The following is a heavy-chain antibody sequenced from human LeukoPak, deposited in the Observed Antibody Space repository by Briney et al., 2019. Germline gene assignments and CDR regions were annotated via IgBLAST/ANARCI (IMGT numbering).Heavy chain of an antibody. D-gene: IGHD6-19*01. CDR3: ASGAGFFDY. CDR1: GDSISNNY. J-gene: IGHJ4*02. V-gene: IGHV4-4*07. CDR2: IYTSGST. Sequence: SETLSLTCTVSGDSISNNYWNWIRQPAGRGLEWIGRIYTSGSTNYNPSLKSRVTISVDTSKNQFSLKLSSVTAADTDVYYCASGAGFFDYWGQGTLVTVSS.